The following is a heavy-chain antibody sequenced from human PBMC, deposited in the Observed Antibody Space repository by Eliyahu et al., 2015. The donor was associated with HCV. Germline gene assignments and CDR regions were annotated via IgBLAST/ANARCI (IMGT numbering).Heavy chain of an antibody. V-gene: IGHV1-18*01. CDR2: ISAYNGNT. CDR3: ARGADTAMVRLPIDY. J-gene: IGHJ4*02. D-gene: IGHD5-18*01. Sequence: WISAYNGNTNYAQKLQGRVTMTTDTSTSTAYMELRSLRSDDTAVYYCARGADTAMVRLPIDYWGQGTLVTVSS.